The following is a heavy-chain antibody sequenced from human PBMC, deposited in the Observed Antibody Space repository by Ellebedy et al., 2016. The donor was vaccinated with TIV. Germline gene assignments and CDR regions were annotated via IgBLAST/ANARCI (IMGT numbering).Heavy chain of an antibody. V-gene: IGHV3-48*01. CDR3: ARDAMIWIFDS. CDR2: ISNSDTI. Sequence: GGSLRLSCEASGFTFSSYSMNWVRQATGKGLEWISYISNSDTIYYADSVRGRFTISRDKAKKSVYLQMNSLRVEDTGVYYCARDAMIWIFDSWGQGTLVTVSS. CDR1: GFTFSSYS. J-gene: IGHJ4*02. D-gene: IGHD3-22*01.